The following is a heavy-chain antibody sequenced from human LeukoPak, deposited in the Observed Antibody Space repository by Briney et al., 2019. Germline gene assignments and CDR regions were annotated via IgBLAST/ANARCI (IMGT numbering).Heavy chain of an antibody. CDR1: GFTFSSYA. CDR3: SRSSVAVAWN. Sequence: GGSLRLSCAASGFTFSSYAMSWVRQAPGKGLEWVANIKQDGSEKFYVDSVRGRFTISRDNAKNSPSLQMNSLRAEDTGIYYCSRSSVAVAWNWGQGTLVSASS. D-gene: IGHD6-19*01. J-gene: IGHJ4*02. CDR2: IKQDGSEK. V-gene: IGHV3-7*01.